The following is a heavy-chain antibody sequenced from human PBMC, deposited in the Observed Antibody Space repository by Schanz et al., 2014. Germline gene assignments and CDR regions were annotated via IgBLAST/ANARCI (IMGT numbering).Heavy chain of an antibody. CDR2: IIPITGIT. CDR3: ARTGYDPSLTH. J-gene: IGHJ4*02. CDR1: GDTFRSYT. V-gene: IGHV1-69*02. D-gene: IGHD5-12*01. Sequence: QVQLVQSGAEVKKPGSSVKVSCKASGDTFRSYTINWVLPSPLPGLEWMGRIIPITGITNYAQKFQGRVTFTADKSTSTAFLEVNSLRSEDTAVYYCARTGYDPSLTHWGQGTLVTVSS.